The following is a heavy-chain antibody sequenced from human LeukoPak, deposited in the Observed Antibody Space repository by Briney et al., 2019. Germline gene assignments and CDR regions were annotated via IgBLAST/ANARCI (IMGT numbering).Heavy chain of an antibody. Sequence: SETLSLTCTVSGGSISSYYWSWIRQPPGKGLEWIGYIYYSGSTNYKSSLKSRVTISTDTSKNQFSLKLSSVTAADTAVYYCARGRRDGYTLYYMDVWGKGTKVTVSS. CDR2: IYYSGST. J-gene: IGHJ6*03. CDR1: GGSISSYY. D-gene: IGHD5-24*01. V-gene: IGHV4-59*12. CDR3: ARGRRDGYTLYYMDV.